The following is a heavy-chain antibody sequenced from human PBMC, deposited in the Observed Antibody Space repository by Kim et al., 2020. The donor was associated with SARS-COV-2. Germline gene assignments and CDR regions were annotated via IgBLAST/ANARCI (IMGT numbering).Heavy chain of an antibody. Sequence: SVKVSCKASGFTFTSSAVQWVRQARGQRLEWIGWIVVGSGNTNYAQKFQERVTITRDMSTSTAYMELSSLRSEDTAVYYCAAGSGSYYGGHDAFDIWGQGTMVTVSS. CDR1: GFTFTSSA. CDR3: AAGSGSYYGGHDAFDI. D-gene: IGHD3-10*01. CDR2: IVVGSGNT. J-gene: IGHJ3*02. V-gene: IGHV1-58*01.